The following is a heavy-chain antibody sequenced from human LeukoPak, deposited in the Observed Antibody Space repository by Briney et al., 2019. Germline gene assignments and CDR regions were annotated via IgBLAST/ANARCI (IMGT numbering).Heavy chain of an antibody. Sequence: PSETLSLTCTVSGGSISRDSWSWIRQPPGKELEWIGDIHYSGSTNYNPSLKSRVTISVDTSKKQFSLKVSSVTAADTAMYFCARESGASFDYWGQGTLVTVSS. D-gene: IGHD2-15*01. V-gene: IGHV4-59*01. J-gene: IGHJ4*02. CDR3: ARESGASFDY. CDR2: IHYSGST. CDR1: GGSISRDS.